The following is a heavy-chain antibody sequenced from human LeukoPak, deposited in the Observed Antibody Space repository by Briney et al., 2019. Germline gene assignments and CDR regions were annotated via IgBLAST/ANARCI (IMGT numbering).Heavy chain of an antibody. V-gene: IGHV4-4*07. J-gene: IGHJ4*02. D-gene: IGHD3-22*01. CDR1: GGSISRYY. Sequence: SETLSLTCTVSGGSISRYYWSWIRQPAGKGLEWIGRIYTSGSTNFNPSLKSRVTMSLDTSKNQFSLKLSSVTAADTAVYYCARGLGINSGYYYDSPHYYFDYWGQGTLVTVSS. CDR3: ARGLGINSGYYYDSPHYYFDY. CDR2: IYTSGST.